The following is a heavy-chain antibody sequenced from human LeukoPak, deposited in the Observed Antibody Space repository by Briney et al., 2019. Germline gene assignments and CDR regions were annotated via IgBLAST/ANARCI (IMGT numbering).Heavy chain of an antibody. J-gene: IGHJ3*02. D-gene: IGHD3-22*01. CDR2: INSYNGNT. CDR1: GYTFTFYG. CDR3: ARQITMIVVVINDPFDI. Sequence: VASVKVSCKASGYTFTFYGISWVRQAPGQGLEWVGWINSYNGNTNYAQKLQGRVTLTTDTSMSTAYMELRSLRSDDTAVYYCARQITMIVVVINDPFDIWGQGTMVTVSS. V-gene: IGHV1-18*01.